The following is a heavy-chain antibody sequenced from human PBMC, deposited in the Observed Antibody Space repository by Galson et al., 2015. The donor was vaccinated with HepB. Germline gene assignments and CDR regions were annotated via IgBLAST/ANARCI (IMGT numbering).Heavy chain of an antibody. CDR1: GYSFTSYW. Sequence: QSGAEVKKPGESLKISCKGSGYSFTSYWISWVRQMPGKGLEWMGRIDPSDSYTNYSPSFQGQVTISADKSISTAYLQWSSLKASDTAMYYCARMGYDSSYAFDIWGQGTMVTVSS. V-gene: IGHV5-10-1*04. CDR2: IDPSDSYT. D-gene: IGHD3-22*01. CDR3: ARMGYDSSYAFDI. J-gene: IGHJ3*02.